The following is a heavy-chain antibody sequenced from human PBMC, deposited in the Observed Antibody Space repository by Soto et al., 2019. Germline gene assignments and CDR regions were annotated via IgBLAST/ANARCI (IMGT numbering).Heavy chain of an antibody. CDR3: AREAAVAGTNYYGMHV. D-gene: IGHD6-19*01. CDR2: ISAYNGNT. V-gene: IGHV1-18*01. J-gene: IGHJ6*02. Sequence: QVQLVQSGAEVKKPGASVKVSCKASGYIFTSYGISWVRQAPGQGLEWMGWISAYNGNTNYAQKLQGRVTMTTDTSTSTAYMELRSLRSDDTPVYYCAREAAVAGTNYYGMHVWGQGTTVTVSS. CDR1: GYIFTSYG.